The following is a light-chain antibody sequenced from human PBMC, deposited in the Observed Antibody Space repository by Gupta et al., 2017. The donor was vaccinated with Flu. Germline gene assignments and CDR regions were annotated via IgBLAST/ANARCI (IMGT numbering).Light chain of an antibody. J-gene: IGKJ1*01. V-gene: IGKV1-5*03. Sequence: DIQMTQSPSTLSASVGDRVTITCRASQYIGSRLAWYQQKPGKAPNLVIYEASSLQSGVASRFSGSGSGTEFTLSISSLQPEDFATYYCQQDKSYRSFGQGTRLEIK. CDR3: QQDKSYRS. CDR1: QYIGSR. CDR2: EAS.